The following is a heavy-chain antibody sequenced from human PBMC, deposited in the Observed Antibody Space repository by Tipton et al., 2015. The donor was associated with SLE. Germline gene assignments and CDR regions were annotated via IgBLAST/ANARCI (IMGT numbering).Heavy chain of an antibody. J-gene: IGHJ4*02. D-gene: IGHD1/OR15-1a*01. V-gene: IGHV3-20*04. Sequence: SLRLSCAASGFTFDDYGMSWVRQAPGKGLEWVSGINWNGGSTGYADSVKGRFTISRDNTKNSLYLQMNSLRAEDTALYYCARVGLEQDFDYWGQGTLVTVSS. CDR2: INWNGGST. CDR3: ARVGLEQDFDY. CDR1: GFTFDDYG.